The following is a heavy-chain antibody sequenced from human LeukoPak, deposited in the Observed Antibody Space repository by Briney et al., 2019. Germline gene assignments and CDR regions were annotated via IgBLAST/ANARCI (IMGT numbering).Heavy chain of an antibody. D-gene: IGHD3-22*01. CDR2: IYTGGNT. CDR3: ARGDDSGYYDYFDY. Sequence: GGSLRLSCAATGFTVDSNYLSWVRQAPGKGLEWVSTIYTGGNTYYAASVKGRFTISRDFSKDTVFLHMNSLRAEDTAMYYCARGDDSGYYDYFDYWGQGTLVTVSS. CDR1: GFTVDSNY. V-gene: IGHV3-53*01. J-gene: IGHJ4*02.